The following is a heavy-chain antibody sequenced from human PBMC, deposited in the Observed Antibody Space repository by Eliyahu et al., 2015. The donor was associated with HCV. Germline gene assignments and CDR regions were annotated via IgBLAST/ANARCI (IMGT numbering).Heavy chain of an antibody. CDR3: SRGGMYSPGAY. V-gene: IGHV7-4-1*02. D-gene: IGHD1-26*01. CDR1: GYTFSSXA. J-gene: IGHJ4*02. Sequence: QVQLVQSGSELKKPGASVKVSCXASGYTFSSXAMNWGRQAPGXGLEWXGWXNTNTGNPTYAQGFTGRFVFSLDTSVSTAYLQINSLKAEDTAVYYCSRGGMYSPGAYWGQGTLVTVSS. CDR2: XNTNTGNP.